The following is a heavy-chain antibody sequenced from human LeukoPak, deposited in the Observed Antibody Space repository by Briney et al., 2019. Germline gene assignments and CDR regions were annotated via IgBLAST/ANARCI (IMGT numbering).Heavy chain of an antibody. D-gene: IGHD3-22*01. V-gene: IGHV3-13*01. CDR2: IGTAGDT. CDR3: ARGRSYYDSSGYYYAIRDDAFDI. CDR1: GFTFSSYD. Sequence: GGSLRLSCAASGFTFSSYDVHWVRQATGKGLEWVSAIGTAGDTYYPGSVKGRFTISRENAKNSLYLQMNSLRAEDTAVYYCARGRSYYDSSGYYYAIRDDAFDIWGQGTMVTVSS. J-gene: IGHJ3*02.